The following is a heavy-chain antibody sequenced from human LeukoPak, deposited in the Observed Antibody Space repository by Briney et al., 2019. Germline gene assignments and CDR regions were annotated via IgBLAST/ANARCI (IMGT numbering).Heavy chain of an antibody. D-gene: IGHD3-22*01. CDR3: ARRVSDGSGYYDY. Sequence: GGSLRLSCAASGFSFSSYEMNWVRQAPGKGLEWVSYISNSGRTIFYGDSVKGRFTISRDNAKNSLYLQMNSLRAEDTAVYYCARRVSDGSGYYDYWGQGTLVTVSS. V-gene: IGHV3-48*03. CDR2: ISNSGRTI. CDR1: GFSFSSYE. J-gene: IGHJ4*02.